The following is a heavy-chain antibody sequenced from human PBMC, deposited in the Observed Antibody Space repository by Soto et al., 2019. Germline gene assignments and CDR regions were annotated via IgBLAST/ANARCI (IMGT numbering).Heavy chain of an antibody. D-gene: IGHD2-8*01. CDR3: VRGGSCTNGVWSVFDY. V-gene: IGHV4-31*03. J-gene: IGHJ4*02. CDR2: ITYSGNT. Sequence: SETLSLTCTVSGGSVSSVCYYWSWIRQHPGKGLEWIGYITYSGNTYYNPSLESRVTMSADTSKNQFSLKLSSVTAADTAVYFCVRGGSCTNGVWSVFDYWGQGTLVTVSS. CDR1: GGSVSSVCYY.